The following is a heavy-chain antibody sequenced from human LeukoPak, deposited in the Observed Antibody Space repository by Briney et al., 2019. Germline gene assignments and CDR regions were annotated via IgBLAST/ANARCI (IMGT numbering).Heavy chain of an antibody. CDR1: GYTFTGYY. CDR3: ARGGYCSGGSCAGYYYYYYYMDV. Sequence: GASVKVSCKASGYTFTGYYMHWVRQAPGQGLEWMGWINPNSGGTNYAQKFQGRVTMTRDTSISTAYMELSRLRSDDTAVYYCARGGYCSGGSCAGYYYYYYYMDVWGKGTTVTVSS. D-gene: IGHD2-15*01. V-gene: IGHV1-2*02. CDR2: INPNSGGT. J-gene: IGHJ6*03.